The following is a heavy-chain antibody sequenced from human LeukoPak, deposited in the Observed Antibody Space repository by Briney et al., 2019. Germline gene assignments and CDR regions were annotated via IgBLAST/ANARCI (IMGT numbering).Heavy chain of an antibody. CDR1: GNYW. V-gene: IGHV3-74*01. CDR2: INGDGSWT. D-gene: IGHD1-26*01. J-gene: IGHJ4*02. CDR3: ASPRIVGATSFDY. Sequence: PGGSLRLSCAASGNYWMHWVREAPGKGLVWVSHINGDGSWTTYADSVKGRFTISKDNAKNTVYLQMNNLRAEDTAVYYCASPRIVGATSFDYWGQGTLVTVSS.